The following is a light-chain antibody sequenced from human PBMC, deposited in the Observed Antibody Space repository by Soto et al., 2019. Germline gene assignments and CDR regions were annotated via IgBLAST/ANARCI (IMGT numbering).Light chain of an antibody. V-gene: IGLV2-8*01. J-gene: IGLJ1*01. CDR1: SSDVGGYNY. CDR2: EVS. CDR3: SSYAGSNNSV. Sequence: QSALAQPPSASGSPGQSVTISCTGNSSDVGGYNYVSWYQQHPGKAPKLMIYEVSKRPSGVPDRFSGSKSGNTASLTVSGLQAEDEADYYCSSYAGSNNSVFGTGTKVTVL.